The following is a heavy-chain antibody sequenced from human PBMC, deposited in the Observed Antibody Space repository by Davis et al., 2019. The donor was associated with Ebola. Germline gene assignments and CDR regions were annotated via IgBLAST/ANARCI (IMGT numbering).Heavy chain of an antibody. D-gene: IGHD1-26*01. CDR1: GFTVSSNY. Sequence: PGGSLRLSCAASGFTVSSNYMSCVRQAPGKGLEWVSVIYSGGSKYYADSVKGRFTISRDNSKNTVFLQMNSLRAEDTAVYSCAKRSASGTYYFDSWGQGTLVTVSS. V-gene: IGHV3-53*01. CDR3: AKRSASGTYYFDS. J-gene: IGHJ4*02. CDR2: IYSGGSK.